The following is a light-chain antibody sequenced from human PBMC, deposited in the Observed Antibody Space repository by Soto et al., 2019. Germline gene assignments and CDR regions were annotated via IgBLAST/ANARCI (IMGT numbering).Light chain of an antibody. CDR3: QQYGKSPLT. Sequence: EIVLTQSPGTLSLSTGERATLSCRARQTVSSRFLAWYQNKPGQAPRHLIYGALSRATGIPDRLSGIGSGTDFTLTISRLWPEDFALYYCQQYGKSPLTFGGGTKVEIK. CDR2: GAL. J-gene: IGKJ4*01. V-gene: IGKV3-20*01. CDR1: QTVSSRF.